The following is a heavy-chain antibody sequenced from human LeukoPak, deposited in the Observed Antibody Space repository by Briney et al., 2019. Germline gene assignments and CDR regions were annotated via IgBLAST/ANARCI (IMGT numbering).Heavy chain of an antibody. CDR1: GFTVSSNY. CDR2: IYSGGST. V-gene: IGHV3-53*01. CDR3: ARDSGKNGDYEGYFDY. J-gene: IGHJ4*02. D-gene: IGHD4-17*01. Sequence: GGSLRLSCAASGFTVSSNYMSWVRQAPGKGLEWVSVIYSGGSTYYADSVKGRFTISRDNSKNTLYLQMNSLRAEDTAVYYCARDSGKNGDYEGYFDYWGQETLVTVSS.